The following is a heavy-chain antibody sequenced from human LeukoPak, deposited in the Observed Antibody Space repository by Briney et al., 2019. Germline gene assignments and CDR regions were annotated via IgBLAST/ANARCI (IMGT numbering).Heavy chain of an antibody. D-gene: IGHD5-12*01. CDR3: VRHDGRGGATMGALDS. V-gene: IGHV4-39*01. CDR2: IYYGRTT. J-gene: IGHJ4*02. Sequence: SETLSLTCTVSAGSITSGSHHWGWIRQSPGRGLEWIGSIYYGRTTYYNPSLNSRVTISVVTSNNKFSLQLNSVPAADTAVYYCVRHDGRGGATMGALDSWGQGSLVTVSS. CDR1: AGSITSGSHH.